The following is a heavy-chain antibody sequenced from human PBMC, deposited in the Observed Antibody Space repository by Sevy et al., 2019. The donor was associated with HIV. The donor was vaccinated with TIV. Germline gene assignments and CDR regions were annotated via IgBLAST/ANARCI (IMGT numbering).Heavy chain of an antibody. J-gene: IGHJ4*02. CDR3: VRAIAADGSF. Sequence: RGSLRLSCAASGFSLNSYWMSWVRQAPGKGLEWVANLKQDGSVKYYVDSVKGRFTISRDNARNLLYLQMNSLRAEDTALYYCVRAIAADGSFWGQGTLVTVSS. D-gene: IGHD6-13*01. CDR2: LKQDGSVK. CDR1: GFSLNSYW. V-gene: IGHV3-7*01.